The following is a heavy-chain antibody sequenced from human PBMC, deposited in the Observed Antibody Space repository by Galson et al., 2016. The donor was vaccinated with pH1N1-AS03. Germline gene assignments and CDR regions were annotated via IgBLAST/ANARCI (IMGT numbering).Heavy chain of an antibody. J-gene: IGHJ6*02. CDR3: AREAEHYYYALDV. CDR2: ISSDGDT. Sequence: SLRLSCATSGFTFTDFAVSWVRQAPGKGLEYVSAISSDGDTYYTDSVKGRFTISRDKSKNTVYLQMGSLRPEDVAVYYCAREAEHYYYALDVWGQGTTVTVSS. CDR1: GFTFTDFA. V-gene: IGHV3-64*02.